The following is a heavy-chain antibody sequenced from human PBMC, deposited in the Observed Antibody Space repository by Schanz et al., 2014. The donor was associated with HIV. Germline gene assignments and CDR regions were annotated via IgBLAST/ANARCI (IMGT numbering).Heavy chain of an antibody. Sequence: QVQLVESGGGVVQPGRSLRLSCAASGFIFSSYGIHWVRQAPGKGLEWVAVIWYDGSNKYYADSVKGRFTISRDNSKNTLYLQMNSLRAEDTAVYYCARFVDYSKYYGMDVWGQGTTVTVSS. J-gene: IGHJ6*02. CDR3: ARFVDYSKYYGMDV. CDR2: IWYDGSNK. V-gene: IGHV3-33*01. CDR1: GFIFSSYG. D-gene: IGHD4-4*01.